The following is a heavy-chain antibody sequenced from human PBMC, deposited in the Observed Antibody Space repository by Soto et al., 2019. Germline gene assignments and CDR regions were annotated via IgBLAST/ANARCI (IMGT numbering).Heavy chain of an antibody. CDR3: ATSYDTGFDP. J-gene: IGHJ5*02. V-gene: IGHV1-18*04. CDR1: GYPFIKYG. Sequence: QLQLVQSAAEVKKPGASVRVSCKAYGYPFIKYGISWIRQAPEQGLEWMGWIKVDSGYTNYAQKFQGRVTMTADTSSDTAVMELRSLSLHDTAVYFCATSYDTGFDPWGQGTLVSVSS. CDR2: IKVDSGYT. D-gene: IGHD3-9*01.